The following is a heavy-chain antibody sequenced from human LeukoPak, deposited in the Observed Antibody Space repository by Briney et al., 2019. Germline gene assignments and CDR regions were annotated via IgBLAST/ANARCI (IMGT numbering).Heavy chain of an antibody. CDR2: IYPGDSDT. Sequence: GESLKISCKGSGYSFTSYWIGWVRQMPGKGLEWMGIIYPGDSDTRYSPSFQGQVTISADKSISTAYLQWSSLKASDTAMYYCARRPPIASVEYHFDYWGQGTLVTVSS. V-gene: IGHV5-51*01. CDR1: GYSFTSYW. D-gene: IGHD2-2*01. CDR3: ARRPPIASVEYHFDY. J-gene: IGHJ4*02.